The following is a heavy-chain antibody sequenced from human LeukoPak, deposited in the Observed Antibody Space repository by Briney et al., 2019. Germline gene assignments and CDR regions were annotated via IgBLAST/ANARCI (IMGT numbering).Heavy chain of an antibody. CDR1: GGSIDSTNW. Sequence: SETLSLTCDVSGGSIDSTNWWNWVRQPPGKGLEWIGEIHQDGRINYNPSLKSRVTLSVDKSKNQFSLRLNSVTAADTAMYYCARSHDHLWGNYPDYWGQGTLVTVSS. V-gene: IGHV4/OR15-8*01. J-gene: IGHJ4*02. CDR3: ARSHDHLWGNYPDY. D-gene: IGHD3-16*02. CDR2: IHQDGRI.